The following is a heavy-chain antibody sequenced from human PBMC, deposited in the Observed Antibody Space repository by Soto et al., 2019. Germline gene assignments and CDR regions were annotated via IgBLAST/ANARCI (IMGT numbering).Heavy chain of an antibody. CDR1: GFSDGGHY. D-gene: IGHD2-21*01. Sequence: EERLVQSGGGLVQPGGSLRLSCAASGFSDGGHYMSWVRQAPGKGLELVSLIYSGGNPFYADSMKGRFTLSRDNSNNMLYLQMDSLRAEDTAVYYCARGPNSDCWGQGTLVIVSS. V-gene: IGHV3-53*01. CDR2: IYSGGNP. J-gene: IGHJ4*02. CDR3: ARGPNSDC.